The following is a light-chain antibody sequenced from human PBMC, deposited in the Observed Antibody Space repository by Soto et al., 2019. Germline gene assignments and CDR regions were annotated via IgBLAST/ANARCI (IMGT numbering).Light chain of an antibody. CDR1: QSVSSY. Sequence: IVLTQSPATLSLSPGERATLSCLACQSVSSYLAWYQQKPGQAPRLLIYDASNRATGIPARFSGSGSGTDFTLTISSLEPEDFAVYYCQQRSNWPLTFGQGTLLEIK. J-gene: IGKJ5*01. CDR3: QQRSNWPLT. CDR2: DAS. V-gene: IGKV3-11*01.